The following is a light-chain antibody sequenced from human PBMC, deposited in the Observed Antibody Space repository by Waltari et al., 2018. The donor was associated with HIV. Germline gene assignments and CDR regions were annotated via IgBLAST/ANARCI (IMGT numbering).Light chain of an antibody. CDR3: QQYYDYPYT. V-gene: IGKV1-5*03. Sequence: DIQMTQSPSTLSASVGDRVTITCRASQSIGSWLAWYQQKPGKAPKLLVYKASDLESGVPSRFSGSGSETEFSLTISSLQADDFATYFCQQYYDYPYTFGQGTKVEI. CDR2: KAS. CDR1: QSIGSW. J-gene: IGKJ2*01.